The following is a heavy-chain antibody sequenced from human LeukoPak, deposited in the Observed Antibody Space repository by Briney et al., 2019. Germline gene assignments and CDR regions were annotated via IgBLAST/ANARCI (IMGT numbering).Heavy chain of an antibody. CDR2: IYTSGST. V-gene: IGHV4-4*09. CDR3: ARARAYYYYYYMDV. Sequence: SETLSLTCTASGGSISSYYWSWIRQPPGKGLEWIGYIYTSGSTNYNPSLKSRVTISVDTSKNQFSLKLSSVTAADTAVYYCARARAYYYYYYMDVWGKGTTVTVSS. J-gene: IGHJ6*03. CDR1: GGSISSYY.